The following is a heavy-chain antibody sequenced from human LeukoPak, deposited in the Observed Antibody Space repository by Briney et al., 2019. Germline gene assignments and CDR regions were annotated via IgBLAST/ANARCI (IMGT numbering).Heavy chain of an antibody. J-gene: IGHJ4*02. Sequence: PGGSLRLSCAASGFSVSSNCMNWVRQAPGKGLEWVADIYSGGTTYYADSVKGRFTISRDNSKNTLYLQMNNLRAEDTAVYYCESHWELRSWGQGTLVTVSS. D-gene: IGHD1-26*01. CDR3: ESHWELRS. V-gene: IGHV3-53*01. CDR1: GFSVSSNC. CDR2: IYSGGTT.